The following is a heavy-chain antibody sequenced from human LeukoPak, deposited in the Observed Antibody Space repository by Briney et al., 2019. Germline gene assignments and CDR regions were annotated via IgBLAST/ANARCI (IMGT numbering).Heavy chain of an antibody. D-gene: IGHD6-19*01. Sequence: PGGSLRLSCATSGFTFSSYAMSWVRQAPGKGLEWVSGIGASGGAGSTYYAASVKGRFTISRDNSKDTLYLQMSSLRAEDTAVYYCAKKVEYSSGWEVDDAYDIWGQGTMVTVSS. CDR2: IGASGGAGST. CDR3: AKKVEYSSGWEVDDAYDI. CDR1: GFTFSSYA. V-gene: IGHV3-23*01. J-gene: IGHJ3*02.